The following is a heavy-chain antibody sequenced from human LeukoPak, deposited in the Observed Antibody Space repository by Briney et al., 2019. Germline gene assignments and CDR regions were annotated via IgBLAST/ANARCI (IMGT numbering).Heavy chain of an antibody. CDR1: GGTFSSYA. CDR2: IIPIFGTA. V-gene: IGHV1-69*01. Sequence: ASVKVSCKASGGTFSSYAISWVRQAPGQGPEWMGGIIPIFGTANYAQKFQGRVTITADESTSTAYMELSSLRSEDTAMYYCARTWFGELLVSNWFDPWGQGTLVTVS. J-gene: IGHJ5*02. D-gene: IGHD3-10*01. CDR3: ARTWFGELLVSNWFDP.